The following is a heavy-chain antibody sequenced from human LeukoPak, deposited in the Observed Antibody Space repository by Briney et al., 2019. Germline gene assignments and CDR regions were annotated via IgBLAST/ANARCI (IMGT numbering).Heavy chain of an antibody. CDR3: ARGGGTYYYDSSGYYYY. D-gene: IGHD3-22*01. CDR1: GFTFSSYW. Sequence: QTGGSLRPSCAASGFTFSSYWMSWVRQAPGKGLEWVANIKQDGSEKYYVDSVKGRFTISRDNAKNSLYLQMNSLRAEDTAVYYCARGGGTYYYDSSGYYYYWGQGTLVTVSS. J-gene: IGHJ4*02. CDR2: IKQDGSEK. V-gene: IGHV3-7*04.